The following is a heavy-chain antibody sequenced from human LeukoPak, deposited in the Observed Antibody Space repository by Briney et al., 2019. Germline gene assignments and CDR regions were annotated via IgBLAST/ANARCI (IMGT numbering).Heavy chain of an antibody. CDR2: ISHSGSF. D-gene: IGHD6-19*01. V-gene: IGHV4-4*02. CDR3: ARAVAATSGRFSLGY. J-gene: IGHJ4*02. CDR1: GDSISNSNW. Sequence: PSETLSLTCDVSGDSISNSNWWSWVRQPPGKGLEWVGEISHSGSFNYNPSLKSRVIISMDKSKNHFSLKLSSITVADTAVYYCARAVAATSGRFSLGYWGQGTLVTVSS.